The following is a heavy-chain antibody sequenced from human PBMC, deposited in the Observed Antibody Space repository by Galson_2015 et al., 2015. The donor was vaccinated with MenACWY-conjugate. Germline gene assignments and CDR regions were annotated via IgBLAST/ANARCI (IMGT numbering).Heavy chain of an antibody. J-gene: IGHJ3*02. CDR3: ARMHIVLDATDAFDI. Sequence: PALVKPTQTLTLTCTFSGFSLGTYEMCIYRVRQPPGKALEWLARIDWRDNKYYTTSLKTRLTISKDTSTNQVVLTMTNVDPVDTATYYCARMHIVLDATDAFDIWGQGTMVTVSS. CDR2: IDWRDNK. V-gene: IGHV2-70*11. D-gene: IGHD3-22*01. CDR1: GFSLGTYEMC.